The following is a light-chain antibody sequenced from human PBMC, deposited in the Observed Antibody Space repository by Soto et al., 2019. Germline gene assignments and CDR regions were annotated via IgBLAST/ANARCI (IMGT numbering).Light chain of an antibody. CDR1: QYVTSNY. CDR2: TTS. CDR3: QQYGGSPWT. J-gene: IGKJ1*01. Sequence: EIVLTQSPGTLSLSPGERATLSCRASQYVTSNYLAWYQQKPGQAPRLLIYTTSSRATGVPERFSGSGSGXXXXLTXXRLEPEDFAVYYCQQYGGSPWTFGQGTKVEIK. V-gene: IGKV3-20*01.